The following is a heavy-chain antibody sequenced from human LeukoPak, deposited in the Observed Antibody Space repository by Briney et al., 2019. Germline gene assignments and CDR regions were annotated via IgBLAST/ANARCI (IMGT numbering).Heavy chain of an antibody. J-gene: IGHJ4*02. D-gene: IGHD1-26*01. CDR2: IYFSGNT. CDR3: ARDRVLVGAGIDY. Sequence: SETLSLTCTVSGGSISSSSYYWAWLRQPPGKGLEWIGNIYFSGNTYYNPSLQSRVTMSVDTPKNQFSLKLNSVTAADTAVYYCARDRVLVGAGIDYWGQGTLVTVSS. CDR1: GGSISSSSYY. V-gene: IGHV4-39*07.